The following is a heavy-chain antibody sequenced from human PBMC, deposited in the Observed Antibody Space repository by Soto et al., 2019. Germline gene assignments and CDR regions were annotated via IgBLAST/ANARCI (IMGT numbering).Heavy chain of an antibody. CDR1: GVSINSRSYS. CDR3: ARRGGYDLYGMDV. V-gene: IGHV4-61*05. D-gene: IGHD5-12*01. CDR2: IYYSGST. Sequence: TSETLSLTCSVSGVSINSRSYSWGWIRQPPGKGLEWIGYIYYSGSTNYNPSLKSRVTISVDTSKNQFSLKLSSVTAADTAVYYCARRGGYDLYGMDVWGQGTTVTVSS. J-gene: IGHJ6*02.